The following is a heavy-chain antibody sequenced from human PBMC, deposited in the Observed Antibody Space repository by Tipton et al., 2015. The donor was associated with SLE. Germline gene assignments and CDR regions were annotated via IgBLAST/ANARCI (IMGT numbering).Heavy chain of an antibody. CDR3: ATPGGDSSGWYYFDY. CDR2: FSYSGST. D-gene: IGHD6-19*01. CDR1: GDSITTYY. J-gene: IGHJ4*02. Sequence: TLSLTCTVSGDSITTYYWNWIRQPPGKGLEWIGRFSYSGSTDYNPSLKSRVTISIDMPKNQFSLKLSSVTAADTAVYYCATPGGDSSGWYYFDYWGQGTLVTVSS. V-gene: IGHV4-59*08.